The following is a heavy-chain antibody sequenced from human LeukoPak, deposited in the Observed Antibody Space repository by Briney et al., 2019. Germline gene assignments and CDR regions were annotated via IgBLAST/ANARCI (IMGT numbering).Heavy chain of an antibody. CDR2: ISSSGTTM. V-gene: IGHV3-48*03. Sequence: GGSLRLSCEASGFAFSNYEMNWVRQAPGKGLECVSYISSSGTTMYYADSVKGRFTISRDNAKNSLYLQMNSLRAEDTAVYYCACRGISYGYYYWGQGTLVTVSS. J-gene: IGHJ4*02. CDR3: ACRGISYGYYY. CDR1: GFAFSNYE. D-gene: IGHD5-18*01.